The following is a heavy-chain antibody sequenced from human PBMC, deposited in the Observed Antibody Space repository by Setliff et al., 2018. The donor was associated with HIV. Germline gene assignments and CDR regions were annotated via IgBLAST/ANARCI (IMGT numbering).Heavy chain of an antibody. Sequence: PSETLSLTCTVSGGSISSHYWSWIRQPPGKGLEWIGGIYYSGSTNYNPSLKSRVTLSLDTSKNQFSLKRTAVTGADTAVYYRAKEGGRYCGMLIQDAIDLWGQGTMVTVSS. CDR2: IYYSGST. CDR1: GGSISSHY. J-gene: IGHJ3*01. V-gene: IGHV4-59*11. CDR3: AKEGGRYCGMLIQDAIDL. D-gene: IGHD2-21*01.